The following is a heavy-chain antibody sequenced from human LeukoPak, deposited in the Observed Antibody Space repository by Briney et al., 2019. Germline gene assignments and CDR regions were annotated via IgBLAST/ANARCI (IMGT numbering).Heavy chain of an antibody. D-gene: IGHD5-18*01. Sequence: LETLSLTCSVSGGSIRSYYWSWIRQPPGKGLEWIGYIYYSGSTNYNPSLKSRVTISVDTSKNQFSLRLSSVTAADTAVYYCARRTTMDPYYYYGMDVWGQGTTVTVSS. CDR3: ARRTTMDPYYYYGMDV. V-gene: IGHV4-59*01. CDR2: IYYSGST. J-gene: IGHJ6*02. CDR1: GGSIRSYY.